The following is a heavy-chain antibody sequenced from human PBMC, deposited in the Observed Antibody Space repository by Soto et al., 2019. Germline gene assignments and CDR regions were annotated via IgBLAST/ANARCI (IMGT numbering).Heavy chain of an antibody. D-gene: IGHD6-19*01. V-gene: IGHV1-69*01. J-gene: IGHJ4*02. CDR3: ARPKGTYSSGYYYFDF. CDR2: IIPLFGTA. Sequence: QVQLEQSGGEVKQRGSSVRVSCKTSGGTFSTYAINWVRQAPGQGLEWMGAIIPLFGTADYSQKFQGRVTITADESTSTAYMELSSLRFDDTAVYFCARPKGTYSSGYYYFDFWGQGTLVTVSS. CDR1: GGTFSTYA.